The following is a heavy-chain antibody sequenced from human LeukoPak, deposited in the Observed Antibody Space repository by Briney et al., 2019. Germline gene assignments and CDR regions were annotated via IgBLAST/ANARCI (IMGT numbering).Heavy chain of an antibody. V-gene: IGHV3-23*01. J-gene: IGHJ5*02. Sequence: GGSLRLSCAASGFTLSSYAMSWVRQAPGKGLEWVSAISGSGGSTYYADSVEGRFTISRDNSKNTLYLQMNSLRAEDTAVYYCLRSGAGRASTWGQGTLVTVSS. D-gene: IGHD2-15*01. CDR3: LRSGAGRAST. CDR2: ISGSGGST. CDR1: GFTLSSYA.